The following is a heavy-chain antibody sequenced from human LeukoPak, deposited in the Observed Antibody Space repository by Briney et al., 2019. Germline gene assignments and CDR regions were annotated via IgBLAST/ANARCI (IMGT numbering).Heavy chain of an antibody. CDR2: ISYDGSNK. Sequence: GGSLRLSCAASGFTFSSYGMHWVRQAPGKGLEWVAVISYDGSNKYYADSVKGRFTISRDNSKNTLYLQMNSLRAEDTAVYYCAGGSSGWYWADYYGMDVWGQGTTVTVSS. CDR1: GFTFSSYG. J-gene: IGHJ6*02. D-gene: IGHD6-19*01. V-gene: IGHV3-30*03. CDR3: AGGSSGWYWADYYGMDV.